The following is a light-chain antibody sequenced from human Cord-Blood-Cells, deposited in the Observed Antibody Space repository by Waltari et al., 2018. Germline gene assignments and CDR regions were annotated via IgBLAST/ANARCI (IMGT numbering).Light chain of an antibody. CDR2: WAS. Sequence: DIVMTQSSDSLAVYLGERATINCKSSQSVLYSSNNKNYLAWYQQKPGQPPKPLIYWASTRESGVPDRFSGSGSGTDFTLTISSLQAEDVAVYYCQQYYSTPLTFGGGTKVEIK. CDR1: QSVLYSSNNKNY. V-gene: IGKV4-1*01. J-gene: IGKJ4*01. CDR3: QQYYSTPLT.